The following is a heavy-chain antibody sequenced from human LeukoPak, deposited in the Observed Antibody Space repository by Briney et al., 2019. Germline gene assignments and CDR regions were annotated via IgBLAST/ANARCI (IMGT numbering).Heavy chain of an antibody. V-gene: IGHV1-24*01. CDR2: IDPEDGET. J-gene: IGHJ3*02. Sequence: ASVKVSCKVSGYTLTDIAMHWVRQAPVKGLEWMGRIDPEDGETMFAQKFQGRVTMTEDTSTDTAYIELTSLRSEDTAVYYCATEGRTDAFDIWGQGTRVTVSS. CDR3: ATEGRTDAFDI. CDR1: GYTLTDIA.